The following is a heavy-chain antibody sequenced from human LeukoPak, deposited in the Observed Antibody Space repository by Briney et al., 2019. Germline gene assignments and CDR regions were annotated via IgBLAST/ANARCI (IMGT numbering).Heavy chain of an antibody. J-gene: IGHJ4*02. CDR3: SGSFGQLSFFDY. Sequence: GGSLRLSCAASGFTFSSYSMNWVRQAPGKGLEWVGFIRSKAYGGTTEYAASVKGRFTISRDDSKTLAYLQMNSLKTEDTAVYYCSGSFGQLSFFDYWGQGTLVTVSS. CDR2: IRSKAYGGTT. CDR1: GFTFSSYS. D-gene: IGHD3-10*01. V-gene: IGHV3-49*04.